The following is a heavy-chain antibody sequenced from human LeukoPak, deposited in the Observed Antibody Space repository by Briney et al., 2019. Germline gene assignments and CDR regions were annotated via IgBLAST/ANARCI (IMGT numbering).Heavy chain of an antibody. V-gene: IGHV1-2*02. CDR1: GYTFTGYY. D-gene: IGHD4-17*01. J-gene: IGHJ4*02. CDR3: AREGNYGDYATDY. CDR2: INPNRGGT. Sequence: ASVKVSCKGSGYTFTGYYMHWVRQAPGQGLEWMGWINPNRGGTNYAQKFQGRVTMTRDTSISTAYMELSRLRSDDTAFYYCAREGNYGDYATDYWGQGTLVTVSS.